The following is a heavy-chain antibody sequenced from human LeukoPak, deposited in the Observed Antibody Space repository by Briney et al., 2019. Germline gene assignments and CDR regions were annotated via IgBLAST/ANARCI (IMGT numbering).Heavy chain of an antibody. CDR2: IWYDGSNK. CDR1: GFTFSSYG. D-gene: IGHD3-10*01. Sequence: PGRSLRLSCAASGFTFSSYGMHWVRQAPGKGLEWVAVIWYDGSNKYYADSVKGRFTISRDNSKNMLYLQMNSLRAEDTAVYYCARAEPLYGSGSYYYWGQGTLVTVSS. CDR3: ARAEPLYGSGSYYY. J-gene: IGHJ4*02. V-gene: IGHV3-33*01.